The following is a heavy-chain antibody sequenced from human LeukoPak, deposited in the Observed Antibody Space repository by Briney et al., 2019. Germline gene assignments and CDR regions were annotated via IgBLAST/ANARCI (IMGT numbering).Heavy chain of an antibody. V-gene: IGHV3-21*01. J-gene: IGHJ4*02. D-gene: IGHD3-10*01. CDR2: ISSSSSYI. CDR1: GFTSSSYS. Sequence: PGGSLRLSCAASGFTSSSYSMNWVRQAPGKGLEWVSSISSSSSYIYYADSVKGRFTISRDNAKNSLYLQMNSLRAEDTAVYYCARDQTYSGSGIYTYFDYWGQGTLVTASS. CDR3: ARDQTYSGSGIYTYFDY.